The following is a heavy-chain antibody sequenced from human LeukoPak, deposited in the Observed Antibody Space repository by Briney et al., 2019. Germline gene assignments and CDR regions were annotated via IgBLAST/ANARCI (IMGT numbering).Heavy chain of an antibody. D-gene: IGHD6-13*01. J-gene: IGHJ4*02. Sequence: ASVKVPCKASGYTFTGYYMHWVRQAPGQGLEWMGWINPNSGGTNYAQKFRGRVTMTRDTSISTAYMELSRLRSDDTAVYYCARDQSSSWYVDYWGQGTLVTVSS. CDR1: GYTFTGYY. CDR2: INPNSGGT. V-gene: IGHV1-2*02. CDR3: ARDQSSSWYVDY.